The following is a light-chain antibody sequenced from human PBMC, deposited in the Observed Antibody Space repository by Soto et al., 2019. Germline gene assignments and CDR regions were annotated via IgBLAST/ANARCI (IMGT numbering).Light chain of an antibody. V-gene: IGKV2-28*01. CDR2: LGS. Sequence: DIVMTQSPLSLPVTPGEPASISCRSSQSLLHSNGYNYLDWYLQKPGQSPQLLIYLGSNRASGVPDRFSGSGSGTDFTLKISRVEAEDVGVYYCMQALHLFGGGTKVEIK. CDR1: QSLLHSNGYNY. J-gene: IGKJ4*01. CDR3: MQALHL.